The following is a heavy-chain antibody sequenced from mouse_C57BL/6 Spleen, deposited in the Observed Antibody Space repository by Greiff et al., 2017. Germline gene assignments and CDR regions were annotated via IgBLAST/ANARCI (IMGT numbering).Heavy chain of an antibody. Sequence: EVHLVESGGGLVKPGGSLKLSCAASGFTFSSYAMSWVRQTPEKRLEWVATISDGGSYTYYPVNVKGRFTISRDNAKNNLYLQMSHLKSEDTAMYYCARGSFYYVSSLGYAMDYWGQGTSVTVSS. CDR2: ISDGGSYT. J-gene: IGHJ4*01. D-gene: IGHD1-1*01. CDR3: ARGSFYYVSSLGYAMDY. CDR1: GFTFSSYA. V-gene: IGHV5-4*01.